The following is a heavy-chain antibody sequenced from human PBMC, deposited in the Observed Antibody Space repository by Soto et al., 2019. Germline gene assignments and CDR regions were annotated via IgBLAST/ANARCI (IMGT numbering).Heavy chain of an antibody. CDR3: ARGGISYTGKYNYGMDV. Sequence: QVQLQESGPGLVKPSETLSLTCTVSGGSSSSYYWSWIRQTRGKGLEGMGYIYYSGSTNYNPSLNTRVTIAVDASKNQCALKLSSVTAPDTSVYYCARGGISYTGKYNYGMDVWGRGTTVTVSS. J-gene: IGHJ6*02. D-gene: IGHD3-16*01. CDR2: IYYSGST. V-gene: IGHV4-59*01. CDR1: GGSSSSYY.